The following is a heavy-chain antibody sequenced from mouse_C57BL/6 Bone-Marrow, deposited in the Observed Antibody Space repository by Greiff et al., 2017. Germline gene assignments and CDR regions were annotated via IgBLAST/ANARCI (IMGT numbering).Heavy chain of an antibody. CDR2: LWSGGST. D-gene: IGHD1-1*01. V-gene: IGHV2-2*01. CDR1: GFSLTSYG. CDR3: ARPLYGSTWYFDV. Sequence: QVQLKQSGPGLVQPSQSLSITCTVSGFSLTSYGVHWVRQSPGKGLEWLGVLWSGGSTDYNAAFISRLSISKDNSKSQVFFKMNSLQADDTAIYYCARPLYGSTWYFDVWGTGTTVTVSS. J-gene: IGHJ1*03.